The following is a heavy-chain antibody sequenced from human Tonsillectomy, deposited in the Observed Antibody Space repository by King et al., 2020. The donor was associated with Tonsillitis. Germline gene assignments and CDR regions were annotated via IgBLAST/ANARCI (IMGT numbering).Heavy chain of an antibody. CDR2: IIPIFGTA. CDR3: ARGPGYCSGCSCYLIDF. J-gene: IGHJ4*02. D-gene: IGHD2-15*01. V-gene: IGHV1-69*01. CDR1: GGTFSSYA. Sequence: GQLVQSGAEVKKSGSSVKVSCKASGGTFSSYAINWVRQAPGQGLEWMGWIIPIFGTANYVQKFQGRVTITADESTSTVYMEMSSLRYEDTAVYYCARGPGYCSGCSCYLIDFWGQGTLVTVSS.